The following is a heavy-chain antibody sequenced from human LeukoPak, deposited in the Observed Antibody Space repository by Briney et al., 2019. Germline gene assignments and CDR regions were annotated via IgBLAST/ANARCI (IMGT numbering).Heavy chain of an antibody. CDR3: ARVRSSGDNED. J-gene: IGHJ4*02. CDR1: GGSFRGYY. CDR2: INHSGST. D-gene: IGHD6-19*01. V-gene: IGHV4-34*01. Sequence: SETLSLTCAVYGGSFRGYYWSWIRQPPGEGLWWIGEINHSGSTNYNASLKSRVTISVDTYKNQFSLKLSSVTAADTAVYYCARVRSSGDNEDWGQGTLVTVSS.